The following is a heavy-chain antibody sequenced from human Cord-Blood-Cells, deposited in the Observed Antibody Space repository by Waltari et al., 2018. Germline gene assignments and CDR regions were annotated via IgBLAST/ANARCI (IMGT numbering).Heavy chain of an antibody. CDR3: ATFYRFDP. Sequence: QVQLVPSGAVVKQPGASVKVSCKVSGYTLTELSMHWLRQAPGKGLEWMGGFDPADGDTIYAHRYQGRVPMTEDTSTDTAYMELSSLRSEDTAVYYCATFYRFDPWGQGTLVTVSS. CDR1: GYTLTELS. CDR2: FDPADGDT. J-gene: IGHJ5*02. V-gene: IGHV1-24*01.